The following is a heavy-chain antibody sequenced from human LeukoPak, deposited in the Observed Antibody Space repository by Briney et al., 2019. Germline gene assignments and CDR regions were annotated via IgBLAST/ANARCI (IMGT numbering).Heavy chain of an antibody. D-gene: IGHD3-3*01. CDR2: INPNSGGT. V-gene: IGHV1-2*02. J-gene: IGHJ4*02. Sequence: GASVKVSCKASGYTFTGYYMHWVRQAPGQGLEWMGWINPNSGGTNYAQKFQGRVTMTRDTSISTAYMELSRLRSDDTAVYYCATGGLGFLADEIPLGDYFDYWRQGTLVTVSS. CDR3: ATGGLGFLADEIPLGDYFDY. CDR1: GYTFTGYY.